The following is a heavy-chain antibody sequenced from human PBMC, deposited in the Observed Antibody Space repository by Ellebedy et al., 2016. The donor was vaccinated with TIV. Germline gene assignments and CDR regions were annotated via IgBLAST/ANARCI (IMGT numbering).Heavy chain of an antibody. Sequence: ASVKVSCXASGYTFTSYDINWVRQATGQGLEWMGWMNPNSGNTGYAQKFQGRVTMTRNTSISTAYMELSSLRSEDTAVYYCARGGLGELPMAWDYWGQGTLVTVSS. CDR1: GYTFTSYD. V-gene: IGHV1-8*01. J-gene: IGHJ4*02. CDR3: ARGGLGELPMAWDY. CDR2: MNPNSGNT. D-gene: IGHD3-10*01.